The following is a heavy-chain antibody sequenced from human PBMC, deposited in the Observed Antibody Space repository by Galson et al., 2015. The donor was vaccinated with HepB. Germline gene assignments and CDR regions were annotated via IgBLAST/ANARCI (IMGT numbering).Heavy chain of an antibody. V-gene: IGHV4-39*01. CDR1: GGSISSSSYY. CDR2: VYYSGST. D-gene: IGHD1-26*01. J-gene: IGHJ4*02. Sequence: ETLSLTCSVSGGSISSSSYYWGWIRQPPGKGLEWIGSVYYSGSTYYNASLKSRVTISVDTSKNQFSLKLSSVTAADTAVYYCARLGGATGRLDYWGQGTLVTVSS. CDR3: ARLGGATGRLDY.